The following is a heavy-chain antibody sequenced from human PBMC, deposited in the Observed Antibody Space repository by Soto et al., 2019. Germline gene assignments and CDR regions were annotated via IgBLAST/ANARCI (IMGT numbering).Heavy chain of an antibody. D-gene: IGHD3-10*01. Sequence: LRLSCAASGFNFIRKYMIWVRQAPGKGLEWVSILYSGGTTYYADSVKGRFTISRDTSENTLYLQMNSLRAEDTAVYYCARGLYDSGSFYFDFWGQGTLVTVSA. J-gene: IGHJ4*02. CDR3: ARGLYDSGSFYFDF. CDR1: GFNFIRKY. CDR2: LYSGGTT. V-gene: IGHV3-53*01.